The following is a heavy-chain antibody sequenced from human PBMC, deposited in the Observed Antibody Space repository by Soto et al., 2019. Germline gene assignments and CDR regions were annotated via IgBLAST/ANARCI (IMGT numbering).Heavy chain of an antibody. J-gene: IGHJ4*02. Sequence: AETLSLTCTVSGGSISSYYCIWIRQPPGKGLEWIVYIYYSGSTNYNPSLKSRVTISVDTSKNQFSLKLSSVTAADTAVYYCARSPLRYYFDYWGQGTLVTVSS. CDR1: GGSISSYY. CDR2: IYYSGST. V-gene: IGHV4-59*01. CDR3: ARSPLRYYFDY.